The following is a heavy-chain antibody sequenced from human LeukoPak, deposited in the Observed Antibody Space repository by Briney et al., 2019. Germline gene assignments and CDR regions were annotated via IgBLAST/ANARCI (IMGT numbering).Heavy chain of an antibody. CDR2: IYTSGST. D-gene: IGHD4-17*01. CDR3: ARGPNGDKYYYYGMDV. Sequence: SETLSLTCTVSGGSISSYCWSWIRQPAGKGLEWIGRIYTSGSTNYNPSLKSRVTMSVDTSKNQFSLKLSSVTAVDTAVYYCARGPNGDKYYYYGMDVWGQGTTVTVSS. V-gene: IGHV4-4*07. CDR1: GGSISSYC. J-gene: IGHJ6*02.